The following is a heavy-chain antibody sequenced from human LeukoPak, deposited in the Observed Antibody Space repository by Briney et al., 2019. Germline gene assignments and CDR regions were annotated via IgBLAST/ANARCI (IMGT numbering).Heavy chain of an antibody. CDR3: ARDQYDNWNDVPSDY. J-gene: IGHJ4*02. CDR1: NGSLSTYY. CDR2: IYYNGYT. D-gene: IGHD1-20*01. V-gene: IGHV4-59*12. Sequence: SETLSLTCTVSNGSLSTYYWSWIRQSPGKGLEWIGLIYYNGYTNYNPSLKSRVTISVDTSKNQFSLKLSSVTAADTAVYYCARDQYDNWNDVPSDYWGQGTLVTVSS.